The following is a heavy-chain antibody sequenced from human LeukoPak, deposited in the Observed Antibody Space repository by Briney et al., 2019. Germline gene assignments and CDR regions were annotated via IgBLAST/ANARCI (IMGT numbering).Heavy chain of an antibody. J-gene: IGHJ3*02. CDR2: ISGSGSTI. Sequence: GGSLRLSCVGSGFTFSDYSMNWVRQAPGKGLKWVSYISGSGSTIHYAASVRGRFTISRDNAHNSVYLQINSLRAEDTAVYYCANFKVPAPDALDIWGQGTMITVSS. CDR1: GFTFSDYS. D-gene: IGHD2-2*01. CDR3: ANFKVPAPDALDI. V-gene: IGHV3-48*01.